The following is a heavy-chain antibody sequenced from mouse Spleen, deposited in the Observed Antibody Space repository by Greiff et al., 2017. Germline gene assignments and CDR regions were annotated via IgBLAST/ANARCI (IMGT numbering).Heavy chain of an antibody. J-gene: IGHJ2*01. CDR2: IDPSDSYT. CDR1: GYTFTSYW. V-gene: IGHV1-69*02. Sequence: QVQLQQPGAELVKPGASVKLSCKASGYTFTSYWMHWVKQRPGQGLEWIGEIDPSDSYTNYNQKFKGKATLTVDKSSSTAYMQLSSLTSEDSAVYYCARTWYYGSSYKDFDYWGQGTTLTVSS. CDR3: ARTWYYGSSYKDFDY. D-gene: IGHD1-1*01.